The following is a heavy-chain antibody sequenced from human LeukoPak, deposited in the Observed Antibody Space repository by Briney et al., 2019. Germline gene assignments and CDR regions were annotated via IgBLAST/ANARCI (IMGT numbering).Heavy chain of an antibody. D-gene: IGHD3-3*01. CDR2: IYYSGST. Sequence: SETLSLTCTVSGGSVSGYYWSWIRQAPGKGLEWIGYIYYSGSTNYNPSLKSRVTILVDTSKNQFSLKLRSVTAAETAVYYCARHKAPFFGNYTDWFDPWGQGTLVTVSS. CDR1: GGSVSGYY. V-gene: IGHV4-59*08. CDR3: ARHKAPFFGNYTDWFDP. J-gene: IGHJ5*02.